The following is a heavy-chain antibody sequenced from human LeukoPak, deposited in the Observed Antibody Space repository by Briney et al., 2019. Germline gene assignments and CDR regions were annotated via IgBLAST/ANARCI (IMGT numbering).Heavy chain of an antibody. Sequence: GGSLRLSCAASGFTFSSYAMSWVRQAPGKGLEWVSAISGSGGSTYYADSVKGRFTISRDNSKNTLYLQMNSLRAEDTAVYYCAKDAYYYDSSGYYFDYWGQGTLVTVSS. CDR1: GFTFSSYA. J-gene: IGHJ4*02. V-gene: IGHV3-23*01. CDR3: AKDAYYYDSSGYYFDY. D-gene: IGHD3-22*01. CDR2: ISGSGGST.